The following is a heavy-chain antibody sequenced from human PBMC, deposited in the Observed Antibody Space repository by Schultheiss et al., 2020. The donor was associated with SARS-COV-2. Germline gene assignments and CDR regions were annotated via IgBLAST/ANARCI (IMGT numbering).Heavy chain of an antibody. V-gene: IGHV4-4*02. CDR2: IHHSGRT. J-gene: IGHJ5*02. D-gene: IGHD3-16*01. Sequence: SETLSLTCAVSGGSISSTNWWSWVRQPPGKGLEWIGEIHHSGRTSYNPSLKSRVTISADTSKNQFSLKLSSVTAADTVVYYCARVGGHPVYNWFDPWGQGTLVTVSS. CDR1: GGSISSTNW. CDR3: ARVGGHPVYNWFDP.